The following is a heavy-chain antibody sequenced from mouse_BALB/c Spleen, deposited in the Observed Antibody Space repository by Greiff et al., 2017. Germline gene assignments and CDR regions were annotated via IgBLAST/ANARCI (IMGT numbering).Heavy chain of an antibody. V-gene: IGHV5-6-5*01. CDR3: ARGGYTYAMDY. CDR2: ISSGGST. J-gene: IGHJ4*01. CDR1: GFTFSSYA. D-gene: IGHD2-2*01. Sequence: EVQRVESGGGLVKHGGSLKLSCAASGFTFSSYAMSWVRQTPEKRLEWVASISSGGSTYYPDSVKGRFTISRDNARNILYLQMSSLRSEDTAMYYCARGGYTYAMDYWGQGTSVTVSS.